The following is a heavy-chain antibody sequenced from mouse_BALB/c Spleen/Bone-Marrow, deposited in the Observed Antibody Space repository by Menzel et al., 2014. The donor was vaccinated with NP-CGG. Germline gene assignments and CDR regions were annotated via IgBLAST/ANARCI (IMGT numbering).Heavy chain of an antibody. J-gene: IGHJ4*01. V-gene: IGHV5-12-1*01. CDR2: ITNGVDNT. CDR1: GFAFSRYV. Sequence: LVESGGGLVKPGGSLNLSCSAPGFAFSRYVMSWVRQTPETGLEWVGYITNGVDNTYYQDTVKGRFTITTDKANSTLYLQMSSLKSEDTAMYYCVRDKNNYAMECWGQGISVTVSS. CDR3: VRDKNNYAMEC. D-gene: IGHD5-2*01.